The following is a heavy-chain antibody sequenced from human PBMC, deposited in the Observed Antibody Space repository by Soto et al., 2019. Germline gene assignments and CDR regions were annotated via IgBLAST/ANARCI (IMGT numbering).Heavy chain of an antibody. D-gene: IGHD4-17*01. CDR2: ISYDGSKK. CDR3: AKVSGDYTQAWDDYYYAMDV. V-gene: IGHV3-30*18. J-gene: IGHJ6*02. Sequence: QVQLVESGGGVVQPGRSLRLSCAASGFTITSYGMQWVRQAPGKGLEWVAIISYDGSKKYYADSVKGRLTISRDNSKNTLYLQMNSLRAEDTAVYYCAKVSGDYTQAWDDYYYAMDVWGQGTTVTVSS. CDR1: GFTITSYG.